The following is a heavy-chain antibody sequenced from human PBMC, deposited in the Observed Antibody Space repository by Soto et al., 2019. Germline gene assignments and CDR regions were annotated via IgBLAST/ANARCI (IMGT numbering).Heavy chain of an antibody. CDR3: ARGIAASKVIDY. J-gene: IGHJ4*02. D-gene: IGHD6-13*01. CDR2: IYYSGST. CDR1: GGSIISGGYY. Sequence: PSETLSLTCPVSGGSIISGGYYWSWIRQHPGKGLEWIGYIYYSGSTYYNPSLKSRVTISVDTSKNQFSLKLSSVTAADTAVYYCARGIAASKVIDYWGQGTLVTVSS. V-gene: IGHV4-31*03.